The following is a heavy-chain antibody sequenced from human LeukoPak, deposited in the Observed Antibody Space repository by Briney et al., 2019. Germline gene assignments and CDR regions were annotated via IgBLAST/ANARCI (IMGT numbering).Heavy chain of an antibody. J-gene: IGHJ3*02. V-gene: IGHV1-46*01. D-gene: IGHD3-22*01. CDR2: INPSGGST. CDR1: GYTFTSYY. CDR3: ARDLSFAYYYDSSGYSYAFDI. Sequence: ASVKVSCKASGYTFTSYYMHWVRQAPGQGLEWMGLINPSGGSTSYAQKFQGRVTMTRDTSTSTVYMELSSLRSEDTAVYYCARDLSFAYYYDSSGYSYAFDIWGQGTMVTVSS.